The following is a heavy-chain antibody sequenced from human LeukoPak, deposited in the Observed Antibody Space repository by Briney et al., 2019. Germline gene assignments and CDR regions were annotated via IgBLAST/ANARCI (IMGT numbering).Heavy chain of an antibody. CDR3: ARDLGLCSSTSCYPWFDP. Sequence: SETLSLTCTASGGSISSYYWSWIRQPPGKGLEWIGYIYYSGSTNYNPSLKSRVTISVDTSKNQFSLKLSSVTAADTAVYYCARDLGLCSSTSCYPWFDPWGQGTLVTVSS. CDR1: GGSISSYY. V-gene: IGHV4-59*01. CDR2: IYYSGST. D-gene: IGHD2-2*01. J-gene: IGHJ5*02.